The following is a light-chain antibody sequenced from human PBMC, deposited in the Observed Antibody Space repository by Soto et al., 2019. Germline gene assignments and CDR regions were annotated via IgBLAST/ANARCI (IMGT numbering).Light chain of an antibody. V-gene: IGKV3D-11*02. CDR2: GAS. J-gene: IGKJ5*01. Sequence: IVRTQSPGTLSVSPWERATLFCRASQSVRSSLAWYQQKPGQAPRLLVYGASNRATGIPDRFSGSGSGTDFTLTISSLEPGDLAVYYCQQRNDWQVTFGQGTRLEI. CDR1: QSVRSS. CDR3: QQRNDWQVT.